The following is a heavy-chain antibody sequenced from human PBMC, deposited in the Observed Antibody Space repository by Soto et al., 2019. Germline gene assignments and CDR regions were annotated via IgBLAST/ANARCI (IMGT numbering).Heavy chain of an antibody. D-gene: IGHD6-19*01. CDR2: INAGNGNT. Sequence: QVQLLQSGAEVKKPGASVKVSCKTSGYTFTSYAMHWVRQAPGQRLEWMGWINAGNGNTKYSQKFQGRVTITIDTSASTAYMELSRLRSEDTAIYYCARDLGGWPDYRGQGTLVTVSS. J-gene: IGHJ4*02. CDR1: GYTFTSYA. V-gene: IGHV1-3*01. CDR3: ARDLGGWPDY.